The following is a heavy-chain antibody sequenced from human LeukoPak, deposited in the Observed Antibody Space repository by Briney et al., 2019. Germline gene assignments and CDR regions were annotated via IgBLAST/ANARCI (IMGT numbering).Heavy chain of an antibody. CDR1: GFTFSSYS. Sequence: GGSLRLSCAASGFTFSSYSMNWVRQAPGKGLEWVSSISSSSSYIYYADSVKGRFTISRDNAKNSLYLQMNSLRAEDTAVYYCARDLSGYCSGGSCYSAGSYGMDVWGQGTTVTVSS. CDR2: ISSSSSYI. CDR3: ARDLSGYCSGGSCYSAGSYGMDV. D-gene: IGHD2-15*01. V-gene: IGHV3-21*01. J-gene: IGHJ6*02.